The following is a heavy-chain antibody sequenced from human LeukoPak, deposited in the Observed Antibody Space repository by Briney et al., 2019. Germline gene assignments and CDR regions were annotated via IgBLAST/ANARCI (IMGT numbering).Heavy chain of an antibody. CDR1: GGSISSGGYY. J-gene: IGHJ5*02. CDR2: IYYSGST. CDR3: ARAGPTYYYDSSGYYRGIWFDP. V-gene: IGHV4-61*08. D-gene: IGHD3-22*01. Sequence: SQTLSLTCTVSGGSISSGGYYWSWIRQPPGKGLEWIGYIYYSGSTNYNPSLKSRVTISVDTSKNQFSLKLSSVTAADTAVYYCARAGPTYYYDSSGYYRGIWFDPWGQGTLVTVSS.